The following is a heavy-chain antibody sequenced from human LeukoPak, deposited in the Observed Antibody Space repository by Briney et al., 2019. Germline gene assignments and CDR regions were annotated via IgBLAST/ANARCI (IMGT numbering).Heavy chain of an antibody. V-gene: IGHV3-53*01. CDR3: AKAWVVTYLGGVDY. CDR2: IYRGGST. J-gene: IGHJ4*02. CDR1: GFTVGSNY. Sequence: PGGSLRLSCAASGFTVGSNYMSWVRQAPGKGLEWVSIIYRGGSTNYADSVRGRFTISRDNSKNTLYLQMNSLRAEDTAVYYCAKAWVVTYLGGVDYWGQGTLVTVSS. D-gene: IGHD2-21*02.